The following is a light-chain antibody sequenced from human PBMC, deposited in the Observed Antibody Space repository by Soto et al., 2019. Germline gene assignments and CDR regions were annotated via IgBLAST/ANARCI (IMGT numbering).Light chain of an antibody. Sequence: QSVLTQPPSVSATPGQGVILSCSGGDSNIGSTAVNWYQQLPGTAPRLLIYSSNQRPSGVPDRISGSKSGTSASLAISGLLSGGEADYYCGGGVAALHVGLSGGGTTLPAL. CDR2: SSN. J-gene: IGLJ7*02. V-gene: IGLV1-44*01. CDR1: DSNIGSTA. CDR3: GGGVAALHVGL.